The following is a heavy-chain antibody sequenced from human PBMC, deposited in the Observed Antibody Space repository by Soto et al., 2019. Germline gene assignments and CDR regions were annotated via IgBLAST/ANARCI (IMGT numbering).Heavy chain of an antibody. CDR3: ARDKVVYHYYYYGMDV. CDR1: GFTFSSYE. Sequence: EVQLVESGGGLVQPGGSLRLSCAASGFTFSSYEMNWVRQAPGKGLEWVSYISSSGSTIYYANSVKGRFTISRDNAKNSLYLQMNSLRAEDTAVYYCARDKVVYHYYYYGMDVWGQGTTVTVSS. CDR2: ISSSGSTI. J-gene: IGHJ6*02. V-gene: IGHV3-48*03. D-gene: IGHD3-16*01.